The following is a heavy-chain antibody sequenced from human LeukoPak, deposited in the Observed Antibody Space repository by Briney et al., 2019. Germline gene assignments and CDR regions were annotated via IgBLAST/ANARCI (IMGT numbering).Heavy chain of an antibody. J-gene: IGHJ3*02. V-gene: IGHV4-59*01. CDR2: IYYSGST. Sequence: SETLSLTXTVPGGSISSYYWSWIGQPPGKGLEWIGYIYYSGSTNYNPSLKSRVTISVDTSKNQFSLKLSSVTAADTAVYYCASRIFVGAFDIWGQGTMVTVSS. CDR3: ASRIFVGAFDI. CDR1: GGSISSYY. D-gene: IGHD3-3*01.